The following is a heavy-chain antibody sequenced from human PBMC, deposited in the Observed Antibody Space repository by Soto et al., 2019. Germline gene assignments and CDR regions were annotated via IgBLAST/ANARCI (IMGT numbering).Heavy chain of an antibody. CDR2: ISSSSSYI. V-gene: IGHV3-21*01. D-gene: IGHD6-13*01. Sequence: EVQLVESGGGLVKPGGSLRLSCAASGFTFSSYSMNWVRQAPGKGLEWVPSISSSSSYIYYADSVKGRFTISRDNAKNSLYLQMNSLRAEDTAVYYCARKRGRIAAAGTPFDYWGQGTLVTVSS. CDR3: ARKRGRIAAAGTPFDY. J-gene: IGHJ4*02. CDR1: GFTFSSYS.